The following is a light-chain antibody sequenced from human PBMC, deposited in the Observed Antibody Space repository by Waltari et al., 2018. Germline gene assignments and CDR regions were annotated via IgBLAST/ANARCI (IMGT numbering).Light chain of an antibody. V-gene: IGKV1-8*01. CDR2: AAS. CDR3: QQYYDYPRT. Sequence: AIRMTQSPSSFSASTGDRVTITCRASQAIGSYLAWYRQKPGRVPKLLISAASTLQSEVPSRFTGSGSGTDFTLTINCLQSEDFATYYCQQYYDYPRTFGQGTKVEVK. J-gene: IGKJ1*01. CDR1: QAIGSY.